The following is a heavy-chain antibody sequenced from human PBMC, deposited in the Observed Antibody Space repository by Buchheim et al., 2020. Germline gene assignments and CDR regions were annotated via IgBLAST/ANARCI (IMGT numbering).Heavy chain of an antibody. CDR1: GFTFSSYA. CDR2: ISGSATAT. D-gene: IGHD3-22*01. J-gene: IGHJ5*01. V-gene: IGHV3-23*01. Sequence: VQLLESGGGLVQPGGSLRLSCAASGFTFSSYAMIWVRQAPGKGLEWVSGISGSATATYYADIVKGRFTISRDNSKNTLYLQMSSLRAEDTAIYYCAKGSDSSSLNWFDCWGQGTL. CDR3: AKGSDSSSLNWFDC.